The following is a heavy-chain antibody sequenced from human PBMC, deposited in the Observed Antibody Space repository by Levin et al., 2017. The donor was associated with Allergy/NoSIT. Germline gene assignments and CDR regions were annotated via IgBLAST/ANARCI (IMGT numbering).Heavy chain of an antibody. CDR3: ARAPPPPDNEWGGNYYYHGMDV. CDR2: IWYDGSNK. J-gene: IGHJ6*02. D-gene: IGHD3-16*01. V-gene: IGHV3-33*01. Sequence: GGSLRLSCAASGFTFSSYGMHWVRQAPGKGLEWVSLIWYDGSNKYYADSVKGRFTISRDNSKNTLYLQMNSLRAEDTAMYYCARAPPPPDNEWGGNYYYHGMDVWGQGTTVTVSS. CDR1: GFTFSSYG.